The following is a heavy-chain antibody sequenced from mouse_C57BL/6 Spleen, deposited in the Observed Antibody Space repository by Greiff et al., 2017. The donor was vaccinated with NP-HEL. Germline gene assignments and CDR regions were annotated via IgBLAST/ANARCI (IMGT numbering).Heavy chain of an antibody. CDR2: ISSCGDYI. D-gene: IGHD2-4*01. J-gene: IGHJ3*01. CDR1: GFTFSSYA. V-gene: IGHV5-9-1*02. Sequence: EVMLVESGEGLVKPGGSLKLSCAASGFTFSSYAMSWVRQTPEKRLEWVAYISSCGDYIYYADTVKGRSTISRDNARNTLYLQMGSLKSEDTAMYYCTRDHYDEYAYWGQGTLVTVSA. CDR3: TRDHYDEYAY.